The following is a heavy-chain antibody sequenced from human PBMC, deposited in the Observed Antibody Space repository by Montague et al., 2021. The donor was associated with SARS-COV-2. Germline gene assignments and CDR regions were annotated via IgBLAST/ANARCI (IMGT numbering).Heavy chain of an antibody. D-gene: IGHD3-16*02. V-gene: IGHV3-48*03. CDR2: ISTSAYTT. CDR3: TRDYRSIVGDGLVL. Sequence: SLRLSCAASGFTFSNYDMNWVRQAPGKGPAWISYISTSAYTTSYAASVKGRFTISRDNGKNSLYLQMNSLRVEDTAVYYCTRDYRSIVGDGLVLWGQGTKVAVSS. CDR1: GFTFSNYD. J-gene: IGHJ3*01.